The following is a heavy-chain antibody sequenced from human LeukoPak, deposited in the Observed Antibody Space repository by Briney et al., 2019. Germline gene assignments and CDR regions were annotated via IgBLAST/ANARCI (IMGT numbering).Heavy chain of an antibody. CDR2: IYYSGST. D-gene: IGHD6-19*01. CDR1: GGSISSSSYY. J-gene: IGHJ4*02. Sequence: SETLSLTCTVSGGSISSSSYYWGWIRQPPGKGLERIGSIYYSGSTYYNPSLKSRVTISVDTSKNQFSLKPSSVTAADTAVYYCARQDIAVAGLNGFFDYWGQGTLVTVSS. CDR3: ARQDIAVAGLNGFFDY. V-gene: IGHV4-39*01.